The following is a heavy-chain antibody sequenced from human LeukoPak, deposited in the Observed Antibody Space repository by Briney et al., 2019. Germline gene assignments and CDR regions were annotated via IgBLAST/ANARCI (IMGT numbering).Heavy chain of an antibody. V-gene: IGHV3-30*04. CDR1: GFTFSSYT. CDR2: ISYDGSNK. Sequence: GGSLRPSCAASGFTFSSYTMHWVRQAPGKGLEWVAVISYDGSNKHYADSVKGRFTISRDNSNNTLYLQMNSLRVEDTAVYYCARAGPPRLWFGELLVWGQGTLVSVSS. D-gene: IGHD3-10*01. J-gene: IGHJ4*02. CDR3: ARAGPPRLWFGELLV.